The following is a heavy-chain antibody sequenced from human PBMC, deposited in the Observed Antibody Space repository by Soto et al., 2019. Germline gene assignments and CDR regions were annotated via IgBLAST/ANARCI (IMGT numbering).Heavy chain of an antibody. V-gene: IGHV3-23*01. CDR3: AKMGSGDFWSGKYNWFDP. D-gene: IGHD3-3*01. CDR1: GFTFSTYA. J-gene: IGHJ5*02. Sequence: GSLRVSCAASGFTFSTYAMSWVRQAPGKGLEWVSVISGIGCSTYYADSVKGRFTISRDNSKNTLYLQMNSLRAEDTAVYYCAKMGSGDFWSGKYNWFDPWGRGTLVTVSS. CDR2: ISGIGCST.